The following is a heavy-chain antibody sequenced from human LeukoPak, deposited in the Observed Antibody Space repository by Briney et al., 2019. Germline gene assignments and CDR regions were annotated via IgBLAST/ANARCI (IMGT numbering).Heavy chain of an antibody. V-gene: IGHV3-11*01. CDR3: ATNLPSRNDGWPLFDS. CDR1: GFTLSDYY. CDR2: ISNSGDTI. J-gene: IGHJ4*02. Sequence: GGSLRLSCVASGFTLSDYYMSWIRQSPEKGLEWLSYISNSGDTIYYADSVKGRFTISRDNAKNSLYLQMDSLRAEDTALYYCATNLPSRNDGWPLFDSWGQGTLVTVSS. D-gene: IGHD1-1*01.